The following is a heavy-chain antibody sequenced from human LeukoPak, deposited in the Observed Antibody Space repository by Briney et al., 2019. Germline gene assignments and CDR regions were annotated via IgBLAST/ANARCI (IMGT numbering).Heavy chain of an antibody. CDR2: IKKDGSEK. CDR1: GYSFTSYW. J-gene: IGHJ4*02. V-gene: IGHV3-7*01. Sequence: GESLRISCKGSGYSFTSYWIGWVRQMPGKGLEWVANIKKDGSEKYYVDSVKGRFTISRDNAKTSLYLQMNSLRAEDTAVYYCARDLSGVAGYTYGRGIDYWGQGTLVTVSS. D-gene: IGHD5-18*01. CDR3: ARDLSGVAGYTYGRGIDY.